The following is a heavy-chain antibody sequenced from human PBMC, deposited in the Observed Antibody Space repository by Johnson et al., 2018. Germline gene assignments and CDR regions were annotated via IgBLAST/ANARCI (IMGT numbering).Heavy chain of an antibody. CDR2: INRSGST. CDR1: GGSLSGYY. J-gene: IGHJ4*02. V-gene: IGHV4-34*01. CDR3: ARGVPTRKVVAVVYYVDY. Sequence: QVQLQQWGAGLLKPSETLSLTCAVYGGSLSGYYWSWVRQPPGKGLEWIGEINRSGSTNYNPSLKSRVTISIDTSKNQFSLKLSSVTAADPDVYYCARGVPTRKVVAVVYYVDYWGQGTLVTVSS. D-gene: IGHD2-8*02.